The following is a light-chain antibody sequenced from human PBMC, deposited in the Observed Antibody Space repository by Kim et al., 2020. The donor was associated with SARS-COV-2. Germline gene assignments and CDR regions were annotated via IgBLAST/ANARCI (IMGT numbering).Light chain of an antibody. CDR3: NSRDSNDNVV. CDR1: SLRTYY. CDR2: GKN. J-gene: IGLJ2*01. Sequence: SSELTQDPAVSVALGQTVRITCQGDSLRTYYATWYQQKPGQAPIVVIYGKNNRPSGIPDRFSGSSSGNTASLTITWTQAGDEADYYCNSRDSNDNVVFG. V-gene: IGLV3-19*01.